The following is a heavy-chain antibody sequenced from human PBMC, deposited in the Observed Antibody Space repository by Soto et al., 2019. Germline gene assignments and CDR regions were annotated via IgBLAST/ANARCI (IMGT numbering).Heavy chain of an antibody. Sequence: GGSLRLSCAASGFTFSSYAMSWVRQAPGKGLEWVSAISGSGGSTYYADSVKGRFTISRDNSKNTLYLQMNSLRAEDTAVYYCAKHRFSLSPGSSWHYFDYWGQGTLVTVSS. D-gene: IGHD6-6*01. CDR2: ISGSGGST. CDR1: GFTFSSYA. J-gene: IGHJ4*02. CDR3: AKHRFSLSPGSSWHYFDY. V-gene: IGHV3-23*01.